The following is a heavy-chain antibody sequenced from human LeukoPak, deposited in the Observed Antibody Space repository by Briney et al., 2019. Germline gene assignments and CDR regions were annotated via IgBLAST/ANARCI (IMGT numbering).Heavy chain of an antibody. Sequence: GGSLRLSCAASGLTFSSYAMSWVRQAPGKGLEWVSAISGSGGSTYYADSVKGRFTISRDNSKNTLYLQMNSLRAEDTAVYYCAKGTRRVVVPAATDYWGQGTLVTVSS. J-gene: IGHJ4*02. CDR3: AKGTRRVVVPAATDY. CDR2: ISGSGGST. D-gene: IGHD2-2*01. CDR1: GLTFSSYA. V-gene: IGHV3-23*01.